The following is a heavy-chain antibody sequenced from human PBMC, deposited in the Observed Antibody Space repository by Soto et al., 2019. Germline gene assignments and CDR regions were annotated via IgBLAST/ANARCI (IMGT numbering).Heavy chain of an antibody. D-gene: IGHD3-16*02. V-gene: IGHV3-23*01. J-gene: IGHJ4*02. CDR1: GFTFSSYA. CDR3: AKDRIMITFGGVIGQFDY. Sequence: EVQLLESGGGLVQPGGSLRLSCAASGFTFSSYAMSWVRQAPGKGLEWVSAISGSGGSTYYADSVKGRFTISRDNSKNTLYLQMNSLRAEDTAVYYCAKDRIMITFGGVIGQFDYWGQGTLVTVSS. CDR2: ISGSGGST.